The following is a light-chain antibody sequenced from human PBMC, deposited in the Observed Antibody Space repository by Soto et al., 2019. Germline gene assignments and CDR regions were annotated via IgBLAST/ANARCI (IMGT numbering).Light chain of an antibody. CDR3: QQYDVWPALT. Sequence: EKALTQSPVTLSLSPGARAPLSCRASQSVSSNLAWYQQSPGQAPRLLIYGASTRASGVPDRFSGSGSGTEFILTISSLQSEDSAVYYCQQYDVWPALTFGGGTKVDI. CDR1: QSVSSN. V-gene: IGKV3-15*01. J-gene: IGKJ4*01. CDR2: GAS.